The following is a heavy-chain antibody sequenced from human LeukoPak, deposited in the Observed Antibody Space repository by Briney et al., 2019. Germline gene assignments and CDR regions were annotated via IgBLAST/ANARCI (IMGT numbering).Heavy chain of an antibody. CDR3: ARGRGVVVPAAIWFDP. CDR2: XXYSGST. J-gene: IGHJ5*02. Sequence: SETLSLTCTVSGGSISSYYWSWIRQPPGKGLXXXXXXXYSGSTNYNPSLKSRVTISVDTSKNQFSLKLSSVTAADTAVYYCARGRGVVVPAAIWFDPWGQGTLVTVSS. CDR1: GGSISSYY. D-gene: IGHD2-2*01. V-gene: IGHV4-59*01.